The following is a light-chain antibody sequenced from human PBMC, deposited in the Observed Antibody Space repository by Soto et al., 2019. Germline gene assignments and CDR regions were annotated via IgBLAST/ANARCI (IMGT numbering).Light chain of an antibody. CDR3: QQYYSAPPFT. CDR1: QSVLYSSDNKNY. V-gene: IGKV4-1*01. Sequence: DIVMTQSPDSLAVSLGERATINCKSSQSVLYSSDNKNYLAWFQQKPGQPPKLLIYWASTRESGVPDRFSGSGSETDFTLTISSLQAEDVAFYYSQQYYSAPPFTFGGGTKVEIK. CDR2: WAS. J-gene: IGKJ4*01.